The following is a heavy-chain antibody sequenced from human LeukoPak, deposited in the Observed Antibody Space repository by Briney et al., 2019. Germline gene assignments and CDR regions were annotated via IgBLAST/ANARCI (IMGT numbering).Heavy chain of an antibody. D-gene: IGHD1-1*01. V-gene: IGHV1-2*02. Sequence: GASVKVSCKASGYTFTDYYMHWVRQAPGQGLEWVGWISPNSGETSYAQKFQGRVTMTRDTSIRTVYMEVNSLRPDDTAVFYCARDGNFDYWGQGTLVTVSS. J-gene: IGHJ4*02. CDR3: ARDGNFDY. CDR1: GYTFTDYY. CDR2: ISPNSGET.